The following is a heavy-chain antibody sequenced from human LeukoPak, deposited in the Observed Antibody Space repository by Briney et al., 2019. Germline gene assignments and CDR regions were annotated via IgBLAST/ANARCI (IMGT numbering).Heavy chain of an antibody. V-gene: IGHV1-24*01. J-gene: IGHJ5*02. CDR3: ARDNGTYYYDSSGYHLGFWFDP. D-gene: IGHD3-22*01. Sequence: ASVKVSCKVSGYTLTELSMHWVRQAPGKGLEWMGGFDPEDGETIYAQKFQGRVTMTEDTSTDTAYMELSSLRSEDTAVYYCARDNGTYYYDSSGYHLGFWFDPWGQGTLVTVSS. CDR1: GYTLTELS. CDR2: FDPEDGET.